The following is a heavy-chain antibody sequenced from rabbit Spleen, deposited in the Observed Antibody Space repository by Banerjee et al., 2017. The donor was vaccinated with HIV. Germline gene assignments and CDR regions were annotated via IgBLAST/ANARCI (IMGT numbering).Heavy chain of an antibody. J-gene: IGHJ4*01. Sequence: EQLEESGGGLVKPEGSLTLTCKASGVSFSGSSYMCWVRQAPGKGLEWIACIYNGESANRFYASWAKGRFTISKTSSTTVTLQMTSLTAADTATYFCAGSSGTYYRVNLWGPGTLVTVS. D-gene: IGHD1-1*01. V-gene: IGHV1S45*01. CDR1: GVSFSGSSY. CDR2: IYNGESANR. CDR3: AGSSGTYYRVNL.